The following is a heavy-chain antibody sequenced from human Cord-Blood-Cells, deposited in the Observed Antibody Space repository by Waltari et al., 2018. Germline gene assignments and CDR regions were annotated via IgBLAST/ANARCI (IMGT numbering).Heavy chain of an antibody. CDR3: ARHSGDYAIFDY. V-gene: IGHV4-39*01. J-gene: IGHJ4*02. D-gene: IGHD4-17*01. Sequence: QLQLQESGPGLVKPSETLSLTCTVSGGSISSSSYYWGWIRQPPGKGLEWIGSIYYSGGTYYNPSLKGRVTISVDTSKNQFSLTLSSVPAADTAVYYCARHSGDYAIFDYWGQGTLVTVSS. CDR2: IYYSGGT. CDR1: GGSISSSSYY.